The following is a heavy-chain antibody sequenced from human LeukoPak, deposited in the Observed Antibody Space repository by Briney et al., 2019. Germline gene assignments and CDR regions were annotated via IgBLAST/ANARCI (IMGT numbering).Heavy chain of an antibody. Sequence: PGGSLRLSCAASGFTFSSSAMTWVRQAPAKGLEWVSTLSGSGDSTYYADSVKGRFTISRDNSKNTLFLEMNRLRAEDTAIYYCAKEAYYDILSGSEAEGFMDVWGKGTAVIVSS. V-gene: IGHV3-23*01. CDR2: LSGSGDST. CDR3: AKEAYYDILSGSEAEGFMDV. J-gene: IGHJ6*03. CDR1: GFTFSSSA. D-gene: IGHD3-9*01.